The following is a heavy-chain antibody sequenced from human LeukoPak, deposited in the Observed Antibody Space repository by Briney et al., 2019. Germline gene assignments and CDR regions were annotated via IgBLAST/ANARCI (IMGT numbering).Heavy chain of an antibody. CDR3: AKDSMLDFWSASSTYYYYMDV. CDR2: IDGSGANT. J-gene: IGHJ6*03. V-gene: IGHV3-23*01. D-gene: IGHD3-3*01. Sequence: GVSVRLSCAASGFGFNIYAMSWVPQAPGKGLEWVLTIDGSGANTYSADSVSGRFTISRDNSKNTLYLQMNSLRAEDTAVYFCAKDSMLDFWSASSTYYYYMDVWGKGTTVTVSS. CDR1: GFGFNIYA.